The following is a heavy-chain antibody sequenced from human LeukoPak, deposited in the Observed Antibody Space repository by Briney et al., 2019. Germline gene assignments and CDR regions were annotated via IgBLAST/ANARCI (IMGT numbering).Heavy chain of an antibody. CDR2: VYHSGIT. CDR3: ARAASKIFWSGYWDNYMDV. CDR1: GGSITNTNYY. D-gene: IGHD3-3*01. Sequence: PSETLSLTCTVSGGSITNTNYYWAWIRQPPGEGLEWIGSVYHSGITYYTPSLKSRVSISVDTSKNQFSLKLSSVTAADTAVYYCARAASKIFWSGYWDNYMDVWGKGTTVTVSS. V-gene: IGHV4-39*07. J-gene: IGHJ6*03.